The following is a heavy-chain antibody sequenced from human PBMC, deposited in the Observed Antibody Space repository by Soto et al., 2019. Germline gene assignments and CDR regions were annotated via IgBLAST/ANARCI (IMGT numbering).Heavy chain of an antibody. D-gene: IGHD1-26*01. V-gene: IGHV4-31*02. CDR2: VYYGGNT. CDR3: ASDRSGSRYFYDF. Sequence: LTLSCAASGSSISSGGLYWTCIGPYPGKGLEWIGYVYYGGNTNFNPSLRSRVAMSVDRSNNQFSLDLKSVTVADTAVYYCASDRSGSRYFYDFWGPGTLVTVSS. J-gene: IGHJ4*02. CDR1: GSSISSGGLY.